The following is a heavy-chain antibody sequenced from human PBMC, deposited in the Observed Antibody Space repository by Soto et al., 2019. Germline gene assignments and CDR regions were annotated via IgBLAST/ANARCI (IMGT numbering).Heavy chain of an antibody. Sequence: SQTLLLTCAISGDSVSSNSAAWNWIRQSPSRGLEWLGRTYYRSKWYNDYAVSVKSRITINPDTSKNQFSLQLNSVTPEDTAVYYCARGGIVATIRAWYFDYWGQGTLVTVSS. CDR1: GDSVSSNSAA. D-gene: IGHD5-12*01. J-gene: IGHJ4*02. V-gene: IGHV6-1*01. CDR3: ARGGIVATIRAWYFDY. CDR2: TYYRSKWYN.